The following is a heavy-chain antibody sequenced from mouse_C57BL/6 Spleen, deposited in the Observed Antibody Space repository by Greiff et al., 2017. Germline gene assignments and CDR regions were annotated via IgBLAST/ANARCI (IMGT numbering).Heavy chain of an antibody. Sequence: QLKQSGAELVKPGASVKISCKASGYAFSSYWMNWVKQRPGKGLEWIGQIYPGDGDTNYNGKFKGKATLTADKSSSTAYMQLSSLTSEDSAVYFCARRYDYDRVWFAYWGQGTLVTVSA. CDR3: ARRYDYDRVWFAY. V-gene: IGHV1-80*01. CDR2: IYPGDGDT. D-gene: IGHD2-4*01. CDR1: GYAFSSYW. J-gene: IGHJ3*01.